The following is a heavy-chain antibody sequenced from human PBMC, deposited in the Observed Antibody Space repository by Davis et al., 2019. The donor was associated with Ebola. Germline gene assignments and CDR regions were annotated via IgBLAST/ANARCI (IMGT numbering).Heavy chain of an antibody. CDR2: IYYSGST. CDR1: GGSFSGYY. V-gene: IGHV4-34*09. Sequence: PSETLSLTCAVYGGSFSGYYWSWIRQPPGKGLEWIGSIYYSGSTYYNPSLKSRVTISVDTSKNQFSLKLSSVTAADTAVYYCARGRAYWYFDLWGRGTLVTVSS. CDR3: ARGRAYWYFDL. J-gene: IGHJ2*01.